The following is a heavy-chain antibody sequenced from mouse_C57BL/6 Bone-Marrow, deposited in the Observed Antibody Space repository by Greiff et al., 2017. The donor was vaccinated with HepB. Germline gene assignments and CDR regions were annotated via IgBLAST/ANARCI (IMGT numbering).Heavy chain of an antibody. Sequence: EVQLQQSGPELVKPGDSVKISCKASGYSFTGYFMNWVMQSHGKSLEWIGRINPYNGDTFYNQKFKGKATLTVDKPSSTAYMQLSSLTSEDSAVYYCATGTDWYFDVWGTGTTVTVSS. CDR3: ATGTDWYFDV. CDR2: INPYNGDT. J-gene: IGHJ1*03. V-gene: IGHV1-20*01. D-gene: IGHD4-1*01. CDR1: GYSFTGYF.